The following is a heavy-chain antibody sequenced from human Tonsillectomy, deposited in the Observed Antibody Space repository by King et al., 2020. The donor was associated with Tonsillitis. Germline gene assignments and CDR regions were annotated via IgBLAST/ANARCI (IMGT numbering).Heavy chain of an antibody. Sequence: VQLVESGGGLVQPGGSLRLSCAASGFTFNSYAMSWVRQAPGKGLEWVSALSGSGGSTYYADSVKGRFTISRDNSKNTLYLQMNSLRAEDTAVYYCAKFGEIILSGGFSWFDPWGQGTLVTVSS. CDR1: GFTFNSYA. CDR3: AKFGEIILSGGFSWFDP. V-gene: IGHV3-23*04. J-gene: IGHJ5*02. CDR2: LSGSGGST. D-gene: IGHD3-3*01.